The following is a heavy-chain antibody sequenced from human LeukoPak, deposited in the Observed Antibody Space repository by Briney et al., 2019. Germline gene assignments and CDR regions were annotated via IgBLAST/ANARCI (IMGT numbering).Heavy chain of an antibody. J-gene: IGHJ2*01. CDR1: GFTLRGYI. Sequence: GGSLRLSCAVSGFTLRGYIMHWVRQAPGKGLEWVSSISSSGSEIYYADSVKGRFTISRDNGENSLYLEMNTLRADDTAVYSCTRGPMIIRMGFVFWGRGTLVTVSS. CDR3: TRGPMIIRMGFVF. D-gene: IGHD3-22*01. V-gene: IGHV3-21*06. CDR2: ISSSGSEI.